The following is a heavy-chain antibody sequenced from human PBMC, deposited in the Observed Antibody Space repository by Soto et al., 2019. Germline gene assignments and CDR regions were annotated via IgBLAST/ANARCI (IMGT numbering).Heavy chain of an antibody. V-gene: IGHV3-23*01. J-gene: IGHJ6*02. D-gene: IGHD3-3*01. CDR2: ISGAGST. CDR1: GFTFSAYV. Sequence: PGGSLRLSCEGSGFTFSAYVMTWVRQSPGTGLEWVSSISGAGSTYYADSVKGRFTISRDNSKNTLDLQMNSLRAEDSAVYYCTKLESIQITIFGVVFPAAVDVWGQVHTVTV. CDR3: TKLESIQITIFGVVFPAAVDV.